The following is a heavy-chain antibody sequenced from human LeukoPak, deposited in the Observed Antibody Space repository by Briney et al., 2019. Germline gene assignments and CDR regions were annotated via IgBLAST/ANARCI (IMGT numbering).Heavy chain of an antibody. Sequence: SETLSLTCTVSGGSISSHYWSWIRQPPGKGLEWIGYIYYSGSTNYNPSLKSRVTISVDTSKNQFSLKLSSVTAADTAVYYCARGGYSSSWYIGYYYYYMDVWGKGTTVTVSS. V-gene: IGHV4-59*11. CDR1: GGSISSHY. CDR2: IYYSGST. CDR3: ARGGYSSSWYIGYYYYYMDV. D-gene: IGHD6-13*01. J-gene: IGHJ6*03.